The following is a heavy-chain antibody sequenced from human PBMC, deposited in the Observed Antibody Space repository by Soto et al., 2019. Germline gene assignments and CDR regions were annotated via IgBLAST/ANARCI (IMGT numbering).Heavy chain of an antibody. CDR3: AVGPWGSRRLDF. J-gene: IGHJ4*02. CDR1: VYTFTGYY. D-gene: IGHD3-16*01. V-gene: IGHV1-2*02. CDR2: INPNSGGT. Sequence: GSVKVSFKASVYTFTGYYMHWVRQAPGQGLEWMGWINPNSGGTNYAQNFQGRVTMTRDTSISTAYMELSRLRSDDTAVYYCAVGPWGSRRLDFWGQGTLVTVSS.